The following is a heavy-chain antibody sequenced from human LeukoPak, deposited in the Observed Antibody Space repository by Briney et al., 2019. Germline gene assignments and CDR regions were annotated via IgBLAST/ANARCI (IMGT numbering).Heavy chain of an antibody. Sequence: SETLSLACTVSGGSISSYYWSWIRQPPGKGLEWIGYIYYSGSTTYNPSLKSRVTISVDTSKNQFSLKLSSVTAADTAVYYCAREVVAAPGTGDYWGQGTLVTVSS. CDR3: AREVVAAPGTGDY. J-gene: IGHJ4*02. V-gene: IGHV4-59*01. D-gene: IGHD6-13*01. CDR2: IYYSGST. CDR1: GGSISSYY.